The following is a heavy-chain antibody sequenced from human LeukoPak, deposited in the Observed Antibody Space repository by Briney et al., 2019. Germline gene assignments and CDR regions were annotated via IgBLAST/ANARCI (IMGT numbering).Heavy chain of an antibody. D-gene: IGHD5/OR15-5a*01. CDR1: GYTFTSYD. Sequence: ASVKVSCKASGYTFTSYDINWVRQATGQGLEWMGWMNPNSGNTSYAQKFQGRVTITRNTSISTAYMELSSLRSEDTAMYYCARRVYNYCYYYMDVWGKGTTVTVSS. CDR2: MNPNSGNT. V-gene: IGHV1-8*03. CDR3: ARRVYNYCYYYMDV. J-gene: IGHJ6*03.